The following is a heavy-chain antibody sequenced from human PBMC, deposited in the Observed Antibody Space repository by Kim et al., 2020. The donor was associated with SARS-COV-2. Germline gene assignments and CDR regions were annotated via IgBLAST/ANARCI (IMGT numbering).Heavy chain of an antibody. D-gene: IGHD2-21*01. Sequence: GGSLRLSCAASGFTFSSYGMHWVRQAPGKGLEWVAVIWYDGSNKYYADSVKGRFTISRDNSKNTLYLQMNSLRAEDTAVYYCARDGGWGGDYRLDYWGQGTLVTVSS. J-gene: IGHJ4*02. CDR2: IWYDGSNK. CDR1: GFTFSSYG. CDR3: ARDGGWGGDYRLDY. V-gene: IGHV3-33*01.